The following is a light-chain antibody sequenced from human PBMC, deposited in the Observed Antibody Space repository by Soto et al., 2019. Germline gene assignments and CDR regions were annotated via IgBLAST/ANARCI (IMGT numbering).Light chain of an antibody. V-gene: IGLV4-69*01. CDR3: QTWDTGARVV. J-gene: IGLJ2*01. CDR2: LSSDGSH. CDR1: SGHSSYA. Sequence: QGVLTQSPSASASLGASVKLTCTLSSGHSSYAIAWHQQQPEKGPRYLMKLSSDGSHSKGDGIPDRFSGSSSGAERYLTISSLQSEDEADYYCQTWDTGARVVFGGGTKLTVL.